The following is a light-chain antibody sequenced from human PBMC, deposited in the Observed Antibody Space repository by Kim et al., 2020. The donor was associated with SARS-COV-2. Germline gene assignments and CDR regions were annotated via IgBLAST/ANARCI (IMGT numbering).Light chain of an antibody. J-gene: IGLJ2*01. CDR3: QVWDSRSDHVL. CDR1: NIVSRS. V-gene: IGLV3-21*03. CDR2: HSS. Sequence: PVRTAGVDWGGDNIVSRSVHWNQQKPGRAPVLVLYHSSDRPSGIPERFSGSNAGNTASLTISRVEAGDDAAYYCQVWDSRSDHVLFAGGTQLTVL.